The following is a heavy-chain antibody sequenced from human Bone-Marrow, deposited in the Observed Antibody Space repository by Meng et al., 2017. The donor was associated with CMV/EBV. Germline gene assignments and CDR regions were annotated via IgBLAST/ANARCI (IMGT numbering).Heavy chain of an antibody. Sequence: ASVKVSCKASGYRFTGYYIHWVRQAPGQGLEWMAWINPNSGVTKSAQKFQGRVTMTRDKSTSTAYMDMSGLRSDDTAVYYCARGLELGVIVPDQVDFWGQGTRVTVS. CDR1: GYRFTGYY. CDR2: INPNSGVT. V-gene: IGHV1-2*02. J-gene: IGHJ4*02. CDR3: ARGLELGVIVPDQVDF. D-gene: IGHD2/OR15-2a*01.